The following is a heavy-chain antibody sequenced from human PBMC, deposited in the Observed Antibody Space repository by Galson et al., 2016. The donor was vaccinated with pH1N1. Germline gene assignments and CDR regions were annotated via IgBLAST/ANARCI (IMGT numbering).Heavy chain of an antibody. J-gene: IGHJ4*02. D-gene: IGHD3-10*01. CDR2: IDNRGAST. CDR1: GFTFGDFA. Sequence: SLRLSCAASGFTFGDFAMGWVRQAPGKGLEWISGIDNRGASTYHADALEGRFTISRDNFKNTMFLQMNDLRVEDTAVYFCAKGSARYRPYNFDYWGQGILITVAS. V-gene: IGHV3-23*01. CDR3: AKGSARYRPYNFDY.